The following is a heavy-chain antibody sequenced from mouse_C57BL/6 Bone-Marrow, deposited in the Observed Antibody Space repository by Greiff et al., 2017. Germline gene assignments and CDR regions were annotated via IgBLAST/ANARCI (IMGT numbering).Heavy chain of an antibody. D-gene: IGHD3-1*01. CDR3: ARGLLNYAMDY. CDR1: GYTFTGYW. J-gene: IGHJ4*01. CDR2: ILPGSGST. V-gene: IGHV1-9*01. Sequence: QVQLQQSGAELMKPGASVKLSCKATGYTFTGYWIEWIGEILPGSGSTNYNEKFKGKATFTADTSSNTAYMPLSSLTTEDSAIYYCARGLLNYAMDYWGQGTSVIVSS.